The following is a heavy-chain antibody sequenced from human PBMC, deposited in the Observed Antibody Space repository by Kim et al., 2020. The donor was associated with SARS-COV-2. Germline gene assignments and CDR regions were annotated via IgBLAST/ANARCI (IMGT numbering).Heavy chain of an antibody. CDR2: INPNSGGT. Sequence: ASVKVSCKASGYTFTGYYMHWVRQAPGQGLEWMGWINPNSGGTNYAQKFQGRVTMTRDTSISTAYMELSRLRSDDTAVYYCARTVNRSTGRRYSSGWYDYYGMDVWGQGTTVTVSS. CDR3: ARTVNRSTGRRYSSGWYDYYGMDV. CDR1: GYTFTGYY. V-gene: IGHV1-2*02. D-gene: IGHD6-19*01. J-gene: IGHJ6*02.